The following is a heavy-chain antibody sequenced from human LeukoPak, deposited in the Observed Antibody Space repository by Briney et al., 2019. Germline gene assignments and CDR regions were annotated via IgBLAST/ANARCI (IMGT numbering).Heavy chain of an antibody. CDR1: GFTFDDYA. CDR3: ARERGYYFDRSGSNAFDI. Sequence: GRSLRLSCAASGFTFDDYAMHWVRQAPGKGLEWVSGISGSGGTTYYADSVKGRFTISRDNAKNSLYLQMNSLRAEDTAVYYCARERGYYFDRSGSNAFDIWGQGTMVTVSS. D-gene: IGHD3-22*01. V-gene: IGHV3-9*01. J-gene: IGHJ3*02. CDR2: ISGSGGTT.